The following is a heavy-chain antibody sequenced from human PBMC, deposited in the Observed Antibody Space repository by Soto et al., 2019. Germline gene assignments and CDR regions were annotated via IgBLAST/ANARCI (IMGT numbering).Heavy chain of an antibody. CDR2: ITSGGTT. J-gene: IGHJ4*02. V-gene: IGHV3-48*03. D-gene: IGHD1-26*01. CDR1: GFTFSSYE. CDR3: ARVLYATWSSFDY. Sequence: GGSLRLSCTASGFTFSSYEMTWVRQAPGKGLEWISYITSGGTTYYADSAKGRFTISRDNAKNSLYLHLNSLTAEDTAIYYCARVLYATWSSFDYWCQGTLVTVSS.